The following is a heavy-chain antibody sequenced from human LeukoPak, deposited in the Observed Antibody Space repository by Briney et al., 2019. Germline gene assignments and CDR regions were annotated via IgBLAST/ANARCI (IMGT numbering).Heavy chain of an antibody. CDR1: GFTFSDYY. CDR3: AIEFGVVTASDRKFDY. D-gene: IGHD2-21*02. CDR2: ISSSGSNI. J-gene: IGHJ4*02. Sequence: KPGGSLGLSCAASGFTFSDYYMSWIRQAPGKGLEWVSYISSSGSNIYYADSVKGRFTISRDNAKNSLYLQMNSLRAEDTAVYYCAIEFGVVTASDRKFDYWGQGTLVTVSS. V-gene: IGHV3-11*04.